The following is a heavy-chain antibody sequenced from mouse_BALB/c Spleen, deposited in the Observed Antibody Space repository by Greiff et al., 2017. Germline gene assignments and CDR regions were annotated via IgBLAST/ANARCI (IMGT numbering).Heavy chain of an antibody. CDR2: INPSNGRT. Sequence: QVHVKQPGAELVKPGASVKLSCKASGYTFTSYWMHWVKQRPGQGLEWIGEINPSNGRTNYNEKFKSKATLTVDKSSSTAYMQLSSLTSEDSAVYYCARNYYGSRRGFAYWGQGTLVTVSA. CDR1: GYTFTSYW. J-gene: IGHJ3*01. D-gene: IGHD1-1*01. V-gene: IGHV1S81*02. CDR3: ARNYYGSRRGFAY.